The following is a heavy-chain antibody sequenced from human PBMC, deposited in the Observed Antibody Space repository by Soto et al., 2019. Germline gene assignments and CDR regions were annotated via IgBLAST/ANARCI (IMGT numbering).Heavy chain of an antibody. V-gene: IGHV3-33*01. CDR1: GFTFGTYA. Sequence: GGSLRLSCAASGFTFGTYAMHWVRQAPGKGLEWVAVIYYVGSNRYYGDAVKGRFTISRDNSKSTLYLQMSSLRAEDTAVYYCARAFCTNGVCYYFFDSWGHGTLVTVSS. D-gene: IGHD2-8*01. J-gene: IGHJ4*01. CDR2: IYYVGSNR. CDR3: ARAFCTNGVCYYFFDS.